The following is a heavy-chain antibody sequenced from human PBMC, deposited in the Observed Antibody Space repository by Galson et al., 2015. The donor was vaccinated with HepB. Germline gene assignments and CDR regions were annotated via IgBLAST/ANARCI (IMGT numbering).Heavy chain of an antibody. J-gene: IGHJ6*02. CDR2: IIGSGGTT. Sequence: SLRLSCAASGITFSSYAMRWVRQAPGKGLEWVSGIIGSGGTTYYADSVKGRFPISRDNSKSTLFLQMTSVRAEDTAVYYCAKRRGRMFQFSNHYSYYPMDVWGQGTTVTVSS. CDR3: AKRRGRMFQFSNHYSYYPMDV. CDR1: GITFSSYA. V-gene: IGHV3-23*01. D-gene: IGHD3-10*02.